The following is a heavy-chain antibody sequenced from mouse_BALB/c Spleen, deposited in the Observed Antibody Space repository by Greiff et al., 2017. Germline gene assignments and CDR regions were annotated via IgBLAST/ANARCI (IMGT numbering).Heavy chain of an antibody. J-gene: IGHJ3*01. CDR3: ARSIYYDYDGFAY. V-gene: IGHV5-6-5*01. CDR2: ISSGGST. Sequence: EVQVVESGGGLVKPGGSLKLSCAASGFTFSSYAMSWVRQTPEKRLEWVASISSGGSTYYPDSVKGRFTISRDNARNILYLQMSSLRSEDTAMYYCARSIYYDYDGFAYWGQGTLVTVSA. CDR1: GFTFSSYA. D-gene: IGHD2-4*01.